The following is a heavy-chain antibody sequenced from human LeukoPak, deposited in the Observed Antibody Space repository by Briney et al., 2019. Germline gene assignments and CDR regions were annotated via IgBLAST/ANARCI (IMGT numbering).Heavy chain of an antibody. CDR2: IGWDGGYT. D-gene: IGHD3-22*01. V-gene: IGHV3-43D*03. CDR1: GFTFDDYA. CDR3: AKGGVYDSSVYFDY. J-gene: IGHJ4*02. Sequence: GGSLRLSCAASGFTFDDYAMHWARQAPGKGLEWVSLIGWDGGYTYYADSVKGRFTISRDNSKNSLYLQMNSLRAEDTALYYCAKGGVYDSSVYFDYWGQGTLVTVSS.